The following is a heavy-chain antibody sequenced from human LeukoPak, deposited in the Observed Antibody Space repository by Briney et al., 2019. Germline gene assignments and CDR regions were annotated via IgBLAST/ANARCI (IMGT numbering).Heavy chain of an antibody. V-gene: IGHV3-20*01. D-gene: IGHD6-13*01. CDR1: GFTFDDHG. J-gene: IGHJ4*02. CDR2: IKWDGGST. Sequence: GGSLRLSCAASGFTFDDHGMSWVRQVPGKGLEWVSGIKWDGGSTGYADSVKGRFTISRDNAKNSLYLQMNSLRVEDTAVYHCATGAGSSWYSYFDYWGQGTLVTVSS. CDR3: ATGAGSSWYSYFDY.